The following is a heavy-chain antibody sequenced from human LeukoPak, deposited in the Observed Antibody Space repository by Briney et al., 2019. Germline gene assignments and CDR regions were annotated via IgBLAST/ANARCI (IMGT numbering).Heavy chain of an antibody. J-gene: IGHJ3*02. CDR3: AKPLFGDYYDLPGAFDI. Sequence: PGGSLRLSCAASGFTFSSYAMHWVRQAPGKGLEWVAVISYDGSNKYYADSVKGRFTISRDNSKNTLYLQMNSLRAEDTAVYYCAKPLFGDYYDLPGAFDIWGQGTMVTVSS. CDR1: GFTFSSYA. CDR2: ISYDGSNK. D-gene: IGHD3-22*01. V-gene: IGHV3-30*04.